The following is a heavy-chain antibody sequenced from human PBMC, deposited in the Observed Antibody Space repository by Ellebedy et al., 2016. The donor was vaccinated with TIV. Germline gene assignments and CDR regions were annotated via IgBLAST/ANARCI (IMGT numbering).Heavy chain of an antibody. J-gene: IGHJ4*02. V-gene: IGHV3-7*01. D-gene: IGHD6-6*01. CDR2: TNHDESQK. CDR3: ARERKAST. CDR1: GFTFTMYS. Sequence: GESLKISCATSGFTFTMYSMTWVRQAPGKGMEWVANTNHDESQKYYVDSVKGRFTISRDNAKNSVYLQKNSLRVEDTAVYSCARERKASTWGQGTLVTVSS.